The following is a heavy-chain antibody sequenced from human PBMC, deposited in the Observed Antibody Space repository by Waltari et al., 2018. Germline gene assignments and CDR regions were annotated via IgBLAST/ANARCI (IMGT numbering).Heavy chain of an antibody. CDR1: GGSISSTSYY. Sequence: QVQLQESGPGLVKPSQTLSLPCTVSGGSISSTSYYWGWIRQPPGKGLEWIGSIYYSGSTYYNPSLKSRVTISVDTSKNQFSLKLSSVTAADTAVYYCARGLGAHFDYWGQGTLVTVSS. CDR3: ARGLGAHFDY. V-gene: IGHV4-39*07. D-gene: IGHD7-27*01. CDR2: IYYSGST. J-gene: IGHJ4*02.